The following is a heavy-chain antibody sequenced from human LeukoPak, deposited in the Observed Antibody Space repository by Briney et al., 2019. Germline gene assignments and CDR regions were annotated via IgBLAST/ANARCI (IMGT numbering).Heavy chain of an antibody. D-gene: IGHD6-19*01. CDR2: ISGSGGST. CDR3: AKDGSIAVAGFRYYYYYMDV. Sequence: GGSLRLSCAASGFTFSNYEMNWLRQAPGKGLEWVSAISGSGGSTYYADSVKGRFTISRDNPKNTLYLQMNSLRAEDTAVYYCAKDGSIAVAGFRYYYYYMDVWGKGTTVTVSS. J-gene: IGHJ6*03. V-gene: IGHV3-23*01. CDR1: GFTFSNYE.